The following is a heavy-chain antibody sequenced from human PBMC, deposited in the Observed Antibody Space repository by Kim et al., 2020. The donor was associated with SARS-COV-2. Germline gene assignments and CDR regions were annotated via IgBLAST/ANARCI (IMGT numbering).Heavy chain of an antibody. D-gene: IGHD5-12*01. CDR3: ARTKWLRPDY. J-gene: IGHJ4*02. CDR2: INHSGST. CDR1: GGSFSGYY. V-gene: IGHV4-34*01. Sequence: SETLSLTCAVYGGSFSGYYWSWIRQPPGKGLEWIGEINHSGSTNYNPSLKSRVTISVDTSKNQFSLKLSSVTAADTAVYYCARTKWLRPDYWGQGTLVTVSS.